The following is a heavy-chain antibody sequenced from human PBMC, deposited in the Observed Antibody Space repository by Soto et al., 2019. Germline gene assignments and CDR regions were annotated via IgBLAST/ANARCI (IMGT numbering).Heavy chain of an antibody. J-gene: IGHJ4*02. Sequence: SQTMSLTCPVSTGSISNDRSSCDRQRAGKGLEWSGRIFASGRTNYNTSLQSRVTMSVVTSKSQFSQTMTSLASADTAVIYCTRGTFKTTAPFYWGQGIPVTVAS. CDR1: TGSISNDR. CDR2: IFASGRT. V-gene: IGHV4-4*07. D-gene: IGHD4-17*01. CDR3: TRGTFKTTAPFY.